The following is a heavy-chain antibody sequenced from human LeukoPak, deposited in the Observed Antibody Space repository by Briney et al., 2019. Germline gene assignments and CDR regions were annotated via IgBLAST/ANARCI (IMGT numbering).Heavy chain of an antibody. V-gene: IGHV4-39*07. CDR2: IYYSGST. Sequence: AWETLSLPCTVSGGSISSSSYYWGWIRQPPGKGLEWVGSIYYSGSTYYNPSLKSRVTISVDTSKNQFSLKLSSVTAADTAVYYCAKGSSSWYYYYYMDVWGKGTTVTVSS. D-gene: IGHD6-13*01. CDR1: GGSISSSSYY. CDR3: AKGSSSWYYYYYMDV. J-gene: IGHJ6*03.